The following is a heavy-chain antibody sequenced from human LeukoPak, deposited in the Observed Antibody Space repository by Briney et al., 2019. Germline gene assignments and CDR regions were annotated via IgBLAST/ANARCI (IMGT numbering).Heavy chain of an antibody. Sequence: GASVKVSCKASGYTFTTYYIHWVRQAPGQGLEWMGIINPSGGSTSYAQKFQGRVTMTTDTSTSTAYMELRSLRSDDTAIYYCARDRLAEIGVAGHIHIDLYFDLWGRGTVVTVSS. V-gene: IGHV1-46*01. J-gene: IGHJ2*01. D-gene: IGHD6-19*01. CDR1: GYTFTTYY. CDR2: INPSGGST. CDR3: ARDRLAEIGVAGHIHIDLYFDL.